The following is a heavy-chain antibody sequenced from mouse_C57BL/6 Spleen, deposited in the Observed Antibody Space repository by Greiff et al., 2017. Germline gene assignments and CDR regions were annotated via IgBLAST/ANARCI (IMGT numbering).Heavy chain of an antibody. CDR3: AMEWVATNFDY. V-gene: IGHV1-55*01. CDR1: GYTFTSYW. J-gene: IGHJ2*01. D-gene: IGHD1-1*02. CDR2: IYPGSGST. Sequence: QVQLQQSGAELVKPGASVKMSCKASGYTFTSYWITWVKQRPGQGLEWIGDIYPGSGSTNYNAKFKSKATLTVDTSSSTAYMQLSSLTSEDSAVYYWAMEWVATNFDYWGQGTTLTVSS.